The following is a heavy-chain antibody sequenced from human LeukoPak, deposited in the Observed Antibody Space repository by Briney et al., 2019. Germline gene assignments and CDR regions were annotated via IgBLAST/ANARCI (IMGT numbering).Heavy chain of an antibody. CDR2: IYPDDSDT. CDR3: ARRPYCSSATCYLDFGY. CDR1: GDSFTNYW. J-gene: IGHJ4*02. D-gene: IGHD2-2*01. Sequence: GASLEISCRGSGDSFTNYWVGWVRQMPGKGLEWMGIIYPDDSDTRYSPSFQGQVTISADKSISTAYLQWSSLKASDTAMYYCARRPYCSSATCYLDFGYWGQGTLVTVSS. V-gene: IGHV5-51*01.